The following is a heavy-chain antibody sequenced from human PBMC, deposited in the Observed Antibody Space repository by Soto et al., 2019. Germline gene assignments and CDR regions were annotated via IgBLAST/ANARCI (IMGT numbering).Heavy chain of an antibody. D-gene: IGHD6-13*01. CDR1: GFTFSSYS. CDR2: ISSSSSYI. CDR3: ARGPHSSSWNYYYYMDV. J-gene: IGHJ6*03. Sequence: EVQLVESGGGLVKPGGSLRLSCAASGFTFSSYSMNWVRQAPGKGLEWVSSISSSSSYIYYADSVKGRFTISRDNAKNSLYLQMNSLRAEDTSVYYCARGPHSSSWNYYYYMDVWGTGTTVTVSS. V-gene: IGHV3-21*01.